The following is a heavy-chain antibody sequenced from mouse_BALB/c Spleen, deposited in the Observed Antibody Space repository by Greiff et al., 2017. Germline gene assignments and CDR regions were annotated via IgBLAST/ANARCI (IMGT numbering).Heavy chain of an antibody. CDR1: GFTFSSYA. D-gene: IGHD2-4*01. CDR2: ISSGGSYT. Sequence: EVKVVESGGGLVKPGGSLKLSCAASGFTFSSYAMSWVRQSPEKRLEWVAEISSGGSYTYYPDTVTGRFTISRDNAKNTLYLEMSSLRSEDTAMYYCAIYDYDAWFAYWGQGTLVTVSA. CDR3: AIYDYDAWFAY. V-gene: IGHV5-9-4*01. J-gene: IGHJ3*01.